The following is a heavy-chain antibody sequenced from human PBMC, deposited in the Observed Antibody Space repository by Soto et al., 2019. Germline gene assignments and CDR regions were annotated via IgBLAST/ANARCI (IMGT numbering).Heavy chain of an antibody. V-gene: IGHV5-51*01. CDR1: GYSFISYW. D-gene: IGHD6-19*01. CDR2: IYPRDSDT. J-gene: IGHJ3*02. Sequence: GESLKISCKGYGYSFISYWIGWVRQMPGKGLEWMGIIYPRDSDTRYSPSFQGQVTVSADKSISTAYLQWSSLKASDTAMYYCAKAHISGWPDAFDIWGQGTMVTVSS. CDR3: AKAHISGWPDAFDI.